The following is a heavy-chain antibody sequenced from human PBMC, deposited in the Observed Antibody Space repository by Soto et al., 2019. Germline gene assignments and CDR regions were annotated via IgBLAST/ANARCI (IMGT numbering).Heavy chain of an antibody. D-gene: IGHD2-15*01. CDR2: IYYSGKT. V-gene: IGHV4-61*08. CDR3: ARSDLGGNFDS. J-gene: IGHJ4*02. Sequence: SETLSLTCTVSGGYISSGDYYWTWIRRPPGKGLEWIGYIYYSGKTDYNPSLQSRVYISIDTSRKQFSLNLSSVTAADTAMYYCARSDLGGNFDSWRQGTLVAVSS. CDR1: GGYISSGDYY.